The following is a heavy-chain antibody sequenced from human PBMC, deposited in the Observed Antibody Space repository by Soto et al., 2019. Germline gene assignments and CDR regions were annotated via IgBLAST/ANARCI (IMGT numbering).Heavy chain of an antibody. J-gene: IGHJ4*02. CDR2: ISGGGGNT. Sequence: PVGSLRLSCAASGFTFSSYAMSWVRQAPGQGLEWVSAISGGGGNTYYADPVKGRFTISRDNSKNTLYLQMNSLKTEDTAVYYCVRDTYFPDSSGYTRCFDYWGQGTLVTVSS. CDR3: VRDTYFPDSSGYTRCFDY. CDR1: GFTFSSYA. D-gene: IGHD3-22*01. V-gene: IGHV3-23*01.